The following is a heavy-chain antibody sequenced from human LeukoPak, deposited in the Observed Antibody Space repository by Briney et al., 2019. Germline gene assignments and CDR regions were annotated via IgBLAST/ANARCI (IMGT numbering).Heavy chain of an antibody. V-gene: IGHV3-33*01. CDR1: GFTFSSYG. Sequence: GRSLRLSCAASGFTFSSYGMHWVRQAPGKGLEWVAVIWYDGSNKYYADSVKGRFTISRDNSKNTLYLQMNSLRAEDTAVYYCASAGYSSGWYDFDYWGQGTLVTVSS. CDR2: IWYDGSNK. CDR3: ASAGYSSGWYDFDY. D-gene: IGHD6-19*01. J-gene: IGHJ4*02.